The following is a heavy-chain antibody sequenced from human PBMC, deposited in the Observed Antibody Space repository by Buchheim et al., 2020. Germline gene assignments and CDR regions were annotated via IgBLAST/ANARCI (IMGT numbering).Heavy chain of an antibody. J-gene: IGHJ4*02. D-gene: IGHD6-13*01. CDR2: IKQDGSEK. Sequence: EVQLVESGGGLVQPGGSLRLSCAASGFTFSSYWMSWVRQAPGKGLEWVANIKQDGSEKYYVDSVKGRFTISRDNAKNSLYLQMNSLRAEDTAVYYCASNGPAAAGIRGWYFDYWGQGTL. CDR3: ASNGPAAAGIRGWYFDY. CDR1: GFTFSSYW. V-gene: IGHV3-7*01.